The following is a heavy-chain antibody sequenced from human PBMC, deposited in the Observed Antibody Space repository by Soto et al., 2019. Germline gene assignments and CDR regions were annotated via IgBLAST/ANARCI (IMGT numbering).Heavy chain of an antibody. CDR2: IYQSGTT. Sequence: SETLSLTCTVSGGSISSNYWTWIRQPPGKGLEWIGYIYQSGTTNYNASLKSRVTISIDTSKNQFFLKLNSVTAADTAVYYCARDSSGRHDYWGQGTLVTVSS. CDR1: GGSISSNY. D-gene: IGHD3-22*01. CDR3: ARDSSGRHDY. J-gene: IGHJ4*02. V-gene: IGHV4-59*01.